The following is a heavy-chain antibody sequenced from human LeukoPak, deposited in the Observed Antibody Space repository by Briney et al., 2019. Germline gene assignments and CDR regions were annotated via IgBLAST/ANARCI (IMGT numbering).Heavy chain of an antibody. D-gene: IGHD3-22*01. Sequence: PSETLSLTCTVSGGSISSGDYYWSWIRQPPGKGLEWIGYIYYSGSTYYNPSLKSRVTISVDTSKNQFSLELSSVTAADTAVYYCARSYYYDSSGYYPPLGYWGQGTLVTVSS. CDR3: ARSYYYDSSGYYPPLGY. CDR2: IYYSGST. V-gene: IGHV4-30-4*01. CDR1: GGSISSGDYY. J-gene: IGHJ4*02.